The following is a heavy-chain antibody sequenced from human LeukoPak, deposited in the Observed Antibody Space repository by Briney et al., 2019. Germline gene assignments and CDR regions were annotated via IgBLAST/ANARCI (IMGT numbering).Heavy chain of an antibody. J-gene: IGHJ4*02. CDR2: ITGSGTNT. V-gene: IGHV3-23*01. CDR3: AKPLPLYDYVWGTYRDYFDC. CDR1: EFTFSNFA. D-gene: IGHD3-16*02. Sequence: QPGGSLRLFCATSEFTFSNFALSWVRRAPGKGLEWVSTITGSGTNTYYAVSVKGRFTISRDNSKNTLYLQMNSLRADDTAVYYCAKPLPLYDYVWGTYRDYFDCWGQGTLVTVSS.